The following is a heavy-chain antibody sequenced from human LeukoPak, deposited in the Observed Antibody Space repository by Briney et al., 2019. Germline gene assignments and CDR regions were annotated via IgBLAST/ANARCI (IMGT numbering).Heavy chain of an antibody. CDR1: GGFISSYY. J-gene: IGHJ6*03. Sequence: SETLSLTCTVSGGFISSYYWSWIRQPPGKGLEWIGYIYYSGSTNYNPSLKSRVTISVDTSKNQFSLKLSSVTAADTAVYYCARTTEAHSWRTRYYDYYMDVWGKGTTVTVSS. CDR2: IYYSGST. D-gene: IGHD6-13*01. V-gene: IGHV4-59*01. CDR3: ARTTEAHSWRTRYYDYYMDV.